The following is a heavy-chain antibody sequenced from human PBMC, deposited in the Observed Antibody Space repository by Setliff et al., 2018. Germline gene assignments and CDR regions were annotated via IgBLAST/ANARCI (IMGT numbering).Heavy chain of an antibody. CDR1: GGSISSSSYY. Sequence: SETLSLTCTVSGGSISSSSYYWGWTRQPPGKGLEWIGSTYYRGSTYYNPSLKSRVTISVDTSKNQFSLKLSSVTAADTAVYYCARLDGAGLWSHYYYYYMDVWGKGTTVTVSS. D-gene: IGHD5-18*01. CDR2: TYYRGST. CDR3: ARLDGAGLWSHYYYYYMDV. J-gene: IGHJ6*03. V-gene: IGHV4-39*01.